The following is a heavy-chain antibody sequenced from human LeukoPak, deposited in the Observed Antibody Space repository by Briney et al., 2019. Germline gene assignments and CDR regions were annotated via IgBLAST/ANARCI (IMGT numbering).Heavy chain of an antibody. CDR3: ARQTFGEDLDY. CDR1: GYTFTSYG. V-gene: IGHV1-18*01. CDR2: ISVYNANT. D-gene: IGHD3-10*01. J-gene: IGHJ4*02. Sequence: GASVKVSCKASGYTFTSYGISWVRQAPGQGLEWMAWISVYNANTKYAQKFQDRVTMTTDTSTSTAYMELRSLRSDDTAVYYCARQTFGEDLDYWGQGTLVTASS.